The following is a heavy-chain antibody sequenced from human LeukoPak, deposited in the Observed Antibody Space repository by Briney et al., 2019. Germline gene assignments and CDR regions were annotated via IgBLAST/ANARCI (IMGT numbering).Heavy chain of an antibody. CDR2: IFSDGGST. Sequence: GGSLRLSCAVSGFTFNNYWMHWVRQAPGKGLVWVSRIFSDGGSTTYADSVKGRFAISRDNAKNTLHLQMNSLRAEDTAVYYCARDVQAGPGYWGQGTLVTVSS. V-gene: IGHV3-74*01. CDR3: ARDVQAGPGY. CDR1: GFTFNNYW. D-gene: IGHD6-19*01. J-gene: IGHJ4*02.